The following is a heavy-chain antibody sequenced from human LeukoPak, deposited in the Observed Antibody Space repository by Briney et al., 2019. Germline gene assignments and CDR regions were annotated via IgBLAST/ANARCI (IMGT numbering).Heavy chain of an antibody. CDR1: GYTFTGYY. Sequence: EASVKVSCKASGYTFTGYYIHWVRQAPGQGLEWMGWINPNSGGTNYAQKFQGRVTMTRDTSISTAYMEVSRLRSDDTAVYYCARDLRIRDDYSILFDDWGQGNLVTVSS. D-gene: IGHD4-11*01. V-gene: IGHV1-2*02. J-gene: IGHJ5*02. CDR2: INPNSGGT. CDR3: ARDLRIRDDYSILFDD.